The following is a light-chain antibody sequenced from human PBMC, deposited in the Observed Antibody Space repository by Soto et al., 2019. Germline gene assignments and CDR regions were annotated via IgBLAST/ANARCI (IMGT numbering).Light chain of an antibody. CDR3: QQSYTNPRT. CDR2: AAS. J-gene: IGKJ2*01. CDR1: QSISSY. Sequence: DIQMTQSPSSLSASVGDRVTITCRASQSISSYLHWYQHKPGKAPNLLIYAASNLQSGVPSRFSGSGSGTDFTLTISSLQPEDFATYYCQQSYTNPRTFGQGTKVDI. V-gene: IGKV1-39*01.